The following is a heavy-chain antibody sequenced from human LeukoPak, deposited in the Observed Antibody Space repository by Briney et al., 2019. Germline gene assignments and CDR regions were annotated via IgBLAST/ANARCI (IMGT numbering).Heavy chain of an antibody. J-gene: IGHJ2*01. CDR1: GFTLSSYD. V-gene: IGHV3-13*01. CDR3: ARERVHGAAFGGYFDL. Sequence: GGSLRLSCAASGFTLSSYDMHWVRQATGKGLEWVSAIGIGGSTYYKHSLRGRFTISRENAKNSFNLQMIILTDGDTAVYFCARERVHGAAFGGYFDLWGRGTLVTVSS. D-gene: IGHD3-10*01. CDR2: IGIGGST.